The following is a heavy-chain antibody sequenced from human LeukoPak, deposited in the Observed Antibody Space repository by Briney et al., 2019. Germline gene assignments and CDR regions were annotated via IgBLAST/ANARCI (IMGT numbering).Heavy chain of an antibody. CDR2: ITSSSTYI. CDR1: GFTFYDYA. Sequence: GSSLRLSCAASGFTFYDYAMHWVRQAPGKGLEWVSSITSSSTYIFYADSVKGRFNISSDNAKNSLYLQMNSLRAQDTAVYYCARDTYSGSYGAYYYYYMDVWGKGTTVTISS. V-gene: IGHV3-21*01. CDR3: ARDTYSGSYGAYYYYYMDV. J-gene: IGHJ6*03. D-gene: IGHD1-26*01.